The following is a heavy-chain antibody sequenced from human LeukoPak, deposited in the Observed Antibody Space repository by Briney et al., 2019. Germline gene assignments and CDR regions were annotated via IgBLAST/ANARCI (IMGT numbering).Heavy chain of an antibody. Sequence: ASVKVSCKXSGYTFTGYYMHWVRHAPGQGLEWMGWINPNSGGTNYPQKFQGRVTKARDASISTAYMELSRLRSDDTAVYYCARGRVTIFGVVTLRGEFDPWGQGTLVTVSS. CDR2: INPNSGGT. V-gene: IGHV1-2*02. D-gene: IGHD3-3*01. CDR3: ARGRVTIFGVVTLRGEFDP. CDR1: GYTFTGYY. J-gene: IGHJ5*02.